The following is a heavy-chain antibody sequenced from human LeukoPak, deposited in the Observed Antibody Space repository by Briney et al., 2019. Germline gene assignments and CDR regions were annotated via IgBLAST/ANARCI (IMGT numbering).Heavy chain of an antibody. J-gene: IGHJ4*02. CDR1: GFNFTSSA. CDR3: ARDPTTVTTTGMYYFDY. Sequence: ASVKVSCKASGFNFTSSAMQWVRQAPGQGLEWMGWINPNSGGTNYAQKFQGRVTITRDTSASTAYMELSSLRSEDMAVYYCARDPTTVTTTGMYYFDYWGQGTLVTVSS. D-gene: IGHD4-17*01. V-gene: IGHV1-3*03. CDR2: INPNSGGT.